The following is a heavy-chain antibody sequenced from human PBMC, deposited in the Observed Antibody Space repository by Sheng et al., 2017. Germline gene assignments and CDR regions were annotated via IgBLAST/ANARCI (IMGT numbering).Heavy chain of an antibody. D-gene: IGHD2-8*02. CDR3: TKVSGASNWFDA. J-gene: IGHJ5*02. Sequence: EVQLVESGGVLVQPGESLRLSCAASGFTFSTFVMSWVRQAPGKGLEWVSGISTGGGSAYYADSVKGRFTISRDNSRNTLYLRMNSLSAGDTALYFCTKVSGASNWFDAWGQGNPGHRLL. CDR2: ISTGGGSA. V-gene: IGHV3-23*04. CDR1: GFTFSTFV.